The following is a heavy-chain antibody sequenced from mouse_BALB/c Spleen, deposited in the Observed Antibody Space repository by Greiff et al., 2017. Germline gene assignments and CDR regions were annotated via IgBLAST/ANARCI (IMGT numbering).Heavy chain of an antibody. V-gene: IGHV2-6-7*01. CDR3: AREYAYDGPWFAY. CDR2: IWGDGST. D-gene: IGHD2-2*01. Sequence: VQRVESGPGLVAPSQSLSITCTVSGFSLTGYGVNWVRQPPGKGLEWLGMIWGDGSTDYNSALKSRLSISKDNSESQVFLKMNSLQTDDTARYYCAREYAYDGPWFAYWGQGTLVTVSA. J-gene: IGHJ3*01. CDR1: GFSLTGYG.